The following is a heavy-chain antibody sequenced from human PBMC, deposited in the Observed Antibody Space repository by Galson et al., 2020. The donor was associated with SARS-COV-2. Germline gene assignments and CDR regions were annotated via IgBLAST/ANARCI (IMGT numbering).Heavy chain of an antibody. CDR3: ARGLDGTGRFNGWDY. CDR1: GGSISSASQF. CDR2: IYTRGSA. D-gene: IGHD2-8*02. J-gene: IGHJ4*02. Sequence: SETLSLTCSVSGGSISSASQFWSWIRQPAGKGLEWIGHIYTRGSAKYNPSLEGRVTISLDTSSNQVSLKLSSVTAADTAVYYCARGLDGTGRFNGWDYWGQGTLVTVSS. V-gene: IGHV4-61*09.